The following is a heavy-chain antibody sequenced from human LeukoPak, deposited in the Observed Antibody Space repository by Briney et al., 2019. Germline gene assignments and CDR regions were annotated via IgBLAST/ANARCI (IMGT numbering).Heavy chain of an antibody. V-gene: IGHV4-31*03. D-gene: IGHD3-22*01. J-gene: IGHJ3*02. CDR2: IYYSGST. CDR1: GGSISSGGYY. CDR3: ARLTYYDSRDAFDI. Sequence: SETLSLTCTVSGGSISSGGYYWSWIRQHPGKGLEWIGYIYYSGSTYYNPSLKSRVTISVDTSKNQFSLKLSSVTAADTAVYYCARLTYYDSRDAFDIWGQGTMVTVSS.